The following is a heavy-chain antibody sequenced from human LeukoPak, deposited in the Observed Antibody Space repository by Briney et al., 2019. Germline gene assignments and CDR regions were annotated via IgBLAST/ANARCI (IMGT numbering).Heavy chain of an antibody. CDR1: GFTFSSYA. J-gene: IGHJ3*02. CDR2: ISYDGSNK. CDR3: ARTVLLWFGELLGGAFDI. D-gene: IGHD3-10*01. Sequence: PGGSLRLSCAASGFTFSSYAMHWVRQAPGKGLEWVAVISYDGSNKYYADSVKGRFTISRDNSKNTLYLQMNSLRDEDTAVYYCARTVLLWFGELLGGAFDIWGQGTMVTVSS. V-gene: IGHV3-30*04.